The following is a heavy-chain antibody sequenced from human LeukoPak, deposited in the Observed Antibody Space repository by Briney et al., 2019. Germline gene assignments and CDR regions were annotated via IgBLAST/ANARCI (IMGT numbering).Heavy chain of an antibody. CDR1: GVSISSGDYY. Sequence: PSETLSLTCTVSGVSISSGDYYWSWIRQPPGKGLEWIGYIYYSGSTYYNPSLKSRVTMSLDRSKRQISLKLSSVTAADTAVYYCAREIVGATLFDYWGQGTLVTVSS. V-gene: IGHV4-30-4*01. CDR2: IYYSGST. D-gene: IGHD1-26*01. CDR3: AREIVGATLFDY. J-gene: IGHJ4*02.